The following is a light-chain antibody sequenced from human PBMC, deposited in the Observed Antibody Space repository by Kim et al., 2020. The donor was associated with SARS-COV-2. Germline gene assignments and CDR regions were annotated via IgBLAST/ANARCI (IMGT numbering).Light chain of an antibody. Sequence: APGKTASSTCGGDSIGVKSVHWYQQTPGQAPVLVIHYDSDRPSGIPERFSGSNSGNTATLTITGVEAGDEADYYCQVWDNSRVHLVFGGGTQLTVL. J-gene: IGLJ2*01. V-gene: IGLV3-21*04. CDR3: QVWDNSRVHLV. CDR2: YDS. CDR1: SIGVKS.